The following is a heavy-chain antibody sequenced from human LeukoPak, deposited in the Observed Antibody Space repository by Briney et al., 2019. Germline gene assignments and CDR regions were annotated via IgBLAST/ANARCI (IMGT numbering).Heavy chain of an antibody. CDR2: ISGSGGST. D-gene: IGHD3-10*01. CDR1: GFTFSSYG. CDR3: AKAAQGYYGSGSYYNWFDP. V-gene: IGHV3-23*01. Sequence: GGSLRLSCVASGFTFSSYGMSWVRQAPGKGLEWVSAISGSGGSTYYADSVKGRFTISRDNSKNTLYLQMSSLRAEDTAVYYCAKAAQGYYGSGSYYNWFDPWGQGTLVTVSS. J-gene: IGHJ5*02.